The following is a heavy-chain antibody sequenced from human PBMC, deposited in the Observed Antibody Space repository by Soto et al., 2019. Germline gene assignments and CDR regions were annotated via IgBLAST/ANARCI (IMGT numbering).Heavy chain of an antibody. CDR1: GFSFSSYG. D-gene: IGHD2-2*01. V-gene: IGHV3-30*18. J-gene: IGHJ6*02. CDR2: ISYDGSNK. Sequence: XGSLRLTCAACGFSFSSYGMHWVRQAPGKGLEWVAVISYDGSNKYYEDSAKGRFTISRDNSKNTLYLQMNSLRAEDTAVYYCAKDVVVRAATAFGAYYYYYGMDVWGQGTTVTVSS. CDR3: AKDVVVRAATAFGAYYYYYGMDV.